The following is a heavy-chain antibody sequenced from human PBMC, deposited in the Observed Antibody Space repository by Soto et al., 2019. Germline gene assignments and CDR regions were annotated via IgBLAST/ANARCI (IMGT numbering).Heavy chain of an antibody. D-gene: IGHD1-1*01. V-gene: IGHV3-23*01. CDR2: ISGSGGST. CDR3: ARDRTTGTTYAWDAFDT. J-gene: IGHJ3*02. Sequence: EMQLLESGGGLVQPGGSLRLSCAASGFTFSSFAMSWVRQAPGKGLDWVSAISGSGGSTYSADSVKGRFTISRDNSKNTLYLQMSSLRAEDTAVYYCARDRTTGTTYAWDAFDTWGQGTMVTVSS. CDR1: GFTFSSFA.